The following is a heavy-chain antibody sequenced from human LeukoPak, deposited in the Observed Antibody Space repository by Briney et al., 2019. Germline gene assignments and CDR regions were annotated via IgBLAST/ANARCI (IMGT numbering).Heavy chain of an antibody. V-gene: IGHV4-38-2*02. CDR2: SGST. Sequence: SETLSLTCTVSGYSISSGYYWGWIRQPPGKGLEWIGSGSTYYNPSLKSRVTISVDTSKNQFSLKLSSVTAADTAVYYCARWRYSGSYTSGFDYWGQGTLVTVSS. CDR1: GYSISSGYY. J-gene: IGHJ4*02. D-gene: IGHD1-26*01. CDR3: ARWRYSGSYTSGFDY.